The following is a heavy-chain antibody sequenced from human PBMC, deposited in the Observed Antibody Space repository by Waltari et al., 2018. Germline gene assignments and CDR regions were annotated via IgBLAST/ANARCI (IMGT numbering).Heavy chain of an antibody. Sequence: EVQLVESGGGLVQPGGSLRLSCAASGFTFSSYSMNWVRQAPGKGLEWVSYISSSSSTICYAGSVKGRFTIARDNSKNTLYLQRNSLRAEDTAVYYCARDHVPGLMITAFDIWGQGTMVTVSS. D-gene: IGHD3-16*01. J-gene: IGHJ3*02. CDR3: ARDHVPGLMITAFDI. CDR1: GFTFSSYS. V-gene: IGHV3-48*01. CDR2: ISSSSSTI.